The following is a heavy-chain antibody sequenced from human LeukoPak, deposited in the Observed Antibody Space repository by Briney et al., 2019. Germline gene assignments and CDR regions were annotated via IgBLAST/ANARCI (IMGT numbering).Heavy chain of an antibody. Sequence: PGGSLRLSCAASGFTVSSNYMSWVRQAPGKGLEWVSAISGSGGSTYYADSVKGRFTISRDNSKNTLYLRMNSLRAEDTAVYYCAKNYDFWSGYCGYWGQGTLVTVSS. J-gene: IGHJ4*02. CDR3: AKNYDFWSGYCGY. D-gene: IGHD3-3*01. CDR1: GFTVSSNY. CDR2: ISGSGGST. V-gene: IGHV3-23*01.